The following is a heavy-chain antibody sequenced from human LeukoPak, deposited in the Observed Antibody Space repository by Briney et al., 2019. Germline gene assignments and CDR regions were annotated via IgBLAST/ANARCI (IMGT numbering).Heavy chain of an antibody. CDR3: AKAGNKWLGELHWFAP. V-gene: IGHV1-2*02. J-gene: IGHJ5*02. Sequence: ASVKVSCKASGYTFTDYYIHWLRQAPGQGLDWVAWINPNSGATNYAQNFQGRVTVTRDMSIRTVYMDLTRLKSDDTAVYYCAKAGNKWLGELHWFAPWGQGTLVTVSS. D-gene: IGHD3-10*01. CDR2: INPNSGAT. CDR1: GYTFTDYY.